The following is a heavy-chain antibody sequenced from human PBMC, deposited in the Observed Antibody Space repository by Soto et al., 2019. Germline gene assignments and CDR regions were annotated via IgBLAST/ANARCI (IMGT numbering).Heavy chain of an antibody. CDR2: ISSSSSYI. CDR1: GFTFSSYS. Sequence: GGSLRLSCAASGFTFSSYSMNWVRQAPGKGLEWVSSISSSSSYIYYADSVKGRFTISRDNAKNSLYLQMNSLRAEDTAVYYCASVHKTGDGDAFDIWGQGTMVTVSS. J-gene: IGHJ3*02. CDR3: ASVHKTGDGDAFDI. D-gene: IGHD2-21*02. V-gene: IGHV3-21*01.